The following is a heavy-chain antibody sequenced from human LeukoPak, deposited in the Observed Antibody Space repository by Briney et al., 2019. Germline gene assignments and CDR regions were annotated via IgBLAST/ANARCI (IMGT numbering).Heavy chain of an antibody. CDR3: ARHATGSSNPYNWFDP. J-gene: IGHJ5*02. CDR2: IYYTGPT. D-gene: IGHD4-11*01. Sequence: PSETLSLTCTVSAGSITTSSYYWDWLRQPPGKGLEWIVTIYYTGPTYSNPSLKSRATISGDTSKTQFSMKLISVTAADTAVYYCARHATGSSNPYNWFDPWGQGTLVTVSS. V-gene: IGHV4-39*01. CDR1: AGSITTSSYY.